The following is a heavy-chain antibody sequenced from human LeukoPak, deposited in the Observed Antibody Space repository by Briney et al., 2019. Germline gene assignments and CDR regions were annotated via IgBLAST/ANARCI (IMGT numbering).Heavy chain of an antibody. J-gene: IGHJ4*02. CDR2: ISSSGTPK. CDR1: GFIFSDYY. Sequence: PGGSLRLSCGASGFIFSDYYMSWIRQAPGKGLEWISYISSSGTPKYYGDSVKGRFTISRDNAKKSLFLQMNSLRDEDTAVYYCVRDDGHHWFDFWGQGTLVTVSS. V-gene: IGHV3-11*01. D-gene: IGHD1-1*01. CDR3: VRDDGHHWFDF.